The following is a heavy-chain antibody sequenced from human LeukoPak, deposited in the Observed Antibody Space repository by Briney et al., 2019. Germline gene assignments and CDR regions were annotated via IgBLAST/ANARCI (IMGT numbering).Heavy chain of an antibody. CDR1: GYSFTSYW. CDR2: IYPGDSDT. V-gene: IGHV5-51*01. D-gene: IGHD5-12*01. CDR3: ARHVTSGYDQEDY. J-gene: IGHJ4*02. Sequence: GQSLKISYKGSGYSFTSYWIGWVRQMPGKGLEWMGIIYPGDSDTRYSPSFQGQVTISADKSISTAYLQWSSLKASDTAMYYCARHVTSGYDQEDYWGQGTLVTVSS.